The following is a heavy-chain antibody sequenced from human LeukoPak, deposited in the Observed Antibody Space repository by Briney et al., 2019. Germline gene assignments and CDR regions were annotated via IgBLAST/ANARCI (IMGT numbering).Heavy chain of an antibody. V-gene: IGHV3-15*01. Sequence: GGSLRLSCAASGFPFSNAWMNWVRQAPGKGLEWVGRIKRKTNGEATDYPAPVKVRFTISRDDSKNTLYLQMNSLKTEGTAVYYCTTAPVGDYGDFDYWGQGTLVTVSS. CDR3: TTAPVGDYGDFDY. CDR1: GFPFSNAW. CDR2: IKRKTNGEAT. J-gene: IGHJ4*02. D-gene: IGHD4-17*01.